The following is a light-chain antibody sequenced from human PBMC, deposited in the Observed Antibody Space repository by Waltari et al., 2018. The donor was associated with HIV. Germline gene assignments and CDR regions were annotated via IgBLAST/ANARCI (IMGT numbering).Light chain of an antibody. Sequence: DIVMTQPPLSLPVTPGEPASISRRSSQSLLHSNGYNYLDWYLQKPGQSPQLLIFLGSNRASGVPDRFSGSGSGTDFTLKISRVEAEDVGVYYCMQALQTPYSFGQGTKLEIK. V-gene: IGKV2-28*01. J-gene: IGKJ2*03. CDR1: QSLLHSNGYNY. CDR2: LGS. CDR3: MQALQTPYS.